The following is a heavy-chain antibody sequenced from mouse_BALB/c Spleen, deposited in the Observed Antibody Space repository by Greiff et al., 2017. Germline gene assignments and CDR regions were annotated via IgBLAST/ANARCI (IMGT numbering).Heavy chain of an antibody. CDR1: GYTFTSYW. CDR3: ARAVYYDYDAFAY. D-gene: IGHD2-4*01. J-gene: IGHJ3*01. V-gene: IGHV1S81*02. Sequence: VQLQQPGAELVKPRASVKLSCKASGYTFTSYWMHWVKQRPGQGLEWIGEINPSNGRTNYNEKFKSKATLTVDKSSSTAYMQLSSLTSEDSAVYYCARAVYYDYDAFAYWGQGTLVTVSA. CDR2: INPSNGRT.